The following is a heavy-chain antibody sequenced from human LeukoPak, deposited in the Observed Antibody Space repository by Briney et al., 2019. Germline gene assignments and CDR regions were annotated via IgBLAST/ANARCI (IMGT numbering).Heavy chain of an antibody. CDR1: GGSFSGYY. D-gene: IGHD3-10*01. CDR3: ARDGYGSGSYYPSQVSFDP. V-gene: IGHV4-34*01. J-gene: IGHJ5*02. CDR2: INHSGST. Sequence: SETLSLTCAVYGGSFSGYYWRWIRQPPGKGLEWIGEINHSGSTNYNPSLKSRVTISVDTSKNQFSLKLSSVTAADTAVYYCARDGYGSGSYYPSQVSFDPWGQGTLVTVSS.